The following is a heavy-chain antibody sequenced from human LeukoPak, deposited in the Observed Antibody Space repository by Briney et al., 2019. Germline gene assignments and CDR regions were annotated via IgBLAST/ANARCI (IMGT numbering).Heavy chain of an antibody. J-gene: IGHJ5*02. CDR3: ARGLYCSSTSCYGNNWFDP. CDR1: GYTFTSYA. V-gene: IGHV1-3*01. Sequence: ASVKVSCKASGYTFTSYAMHWVRQAPGQRLEWMGWINAGNGNTKYSQEFQGRVTITRDTSASTAYMELSSLRSEDTAVYYCARGLYCSSTSCYGNNWFDPWGQGTLVTVSS. CDR2: INAGNGNT. D-gene: IGHD2-2*01.